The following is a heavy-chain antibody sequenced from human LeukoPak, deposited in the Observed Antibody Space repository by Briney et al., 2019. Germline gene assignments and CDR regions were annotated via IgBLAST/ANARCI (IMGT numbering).Heavy chain of an antibody. CDR1: GFTFRNYV. V-gene: IGHV3-23*01. Sequence: GRSLRLSCAASGFTFRNYVMTWVRQAPGKGLEWVSLISGSGDATTYADSVKGRFTISRDNSKNTLYLQMNSLRAEDTAVYYCAKDSLTAMVTFFDYWGQGTLVTVSS. CDR3: AKDSLTAMVTFFDY. J-gene: IGHJ4*02. D-gene: IGHD5-18*01. CDR2: ISGSGDAT.